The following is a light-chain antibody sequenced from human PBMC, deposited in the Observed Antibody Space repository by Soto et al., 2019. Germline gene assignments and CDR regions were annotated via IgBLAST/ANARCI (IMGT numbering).Light chain of an antibody. CDR2: LGS. CDR3: VQALQTPGT. J-gene: IGKJ3*01. Sequence: DIVMTQSPLSLPVTPGEPASISCRSSQSLLHSNGYNYLDWYLQKPGQSPQLLIYLGSNRASVVPDRVNGSESVTDFKLKISGVEAADVGLYYCVQALQTPGTFGPATKVDIK. CDR1: QSLLHSNGYNY. V-gene: IGKV2-28*01.